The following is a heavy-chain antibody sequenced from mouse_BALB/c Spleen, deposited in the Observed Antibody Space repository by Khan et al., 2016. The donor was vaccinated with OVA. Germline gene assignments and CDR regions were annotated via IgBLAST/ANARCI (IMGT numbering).Heavy chain of an antibody. Sequence: EVELVESGGGLVKPGGSLKLSCAASGFTFSDYYMYWVHQTPGKRLEWVATISDGGSSTYYPDSVKGRFTISRDNAKNNLYLQMSRLKSEDTAIYYCARAGYGGFAYWGQGTLVTVSA. CDR2: ISDGGSST. CDR3: ARAGYGGFAY. D-gene: IGHD1-1*02. J-gene: IGHJ3*01. V-gene: IGHV5-4*02. CDR1: GFTFSDYY.